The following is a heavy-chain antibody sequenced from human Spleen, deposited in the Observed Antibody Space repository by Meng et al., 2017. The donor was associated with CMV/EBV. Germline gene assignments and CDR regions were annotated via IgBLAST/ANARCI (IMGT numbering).Heavy chain of an antibody. CDR1: GGSMSSGDYF. V-gene: IGHV4-30-4*01. CDR3: ARAEYYNWFDP. J-gene: IGHJ5*02. CDR2: IYYSGNT. Sequence: QWQVQESGPGLVKPSQTLSLTCTVSGGSMSSGDYFWNWIRQPPGKGLEWIGYIYYSGNTYYNPSLKSRVTISIDTSKNQFSLKLSSVTAADTAVYYCARAEYYNWFDPWGQGTLVTVSS. D-gene: IGHD1-14*01.